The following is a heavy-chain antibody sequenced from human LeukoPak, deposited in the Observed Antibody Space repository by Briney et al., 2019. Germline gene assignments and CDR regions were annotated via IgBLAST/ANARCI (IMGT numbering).Heavy chain of an antibody. D-gene: IGHD3-16*01. CDR1: GLTFSTYA. CDR2: ISGSGVNT. V-gene: IGHV3-23*01. CDR3: AKKWGAYFDY. Sequence: GGSLRLSCAASGLTFSTYAMSWVRQAPGKGLEWVSDISGSGVNTYYADSVKGRFTISRDNSKNTLYLEMNSLRAEDTAVYYCAKKWGAYFDYWGQGTLVTVSS. J-gene: IGHJ4*02.